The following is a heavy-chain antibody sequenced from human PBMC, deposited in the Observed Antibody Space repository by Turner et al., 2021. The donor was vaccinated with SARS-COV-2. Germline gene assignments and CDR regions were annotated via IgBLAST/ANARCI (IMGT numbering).Heavy chain of an antibody. Sequence: QVQLQESGPGLVKPSGTLSLTCAVSGVSITSHTWWTWVRQPPGKGLEWIGELYHSGRTNYSPSLESRVTMSVEKSKNHFSLKLTSVTAADTAIYYCATQGAIGYRYASWGQGILVTVSS. V-gene: IGHV4-4*02. CDR3: ATQGAIGYRYAS. D-gene: IGHD5-18*01. J-gene: IGHJ4*02. CDR1: GVSITSHTW. CDR2: LYHSGRT.